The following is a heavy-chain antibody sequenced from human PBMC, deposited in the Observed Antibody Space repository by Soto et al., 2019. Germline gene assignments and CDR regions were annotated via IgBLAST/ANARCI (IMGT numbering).Heavy chain of an antibody. J-gene: IGHJ4*02. V-gene: IGHV1-2*02. D-gene: IGHD3-3*01. CDR2: INPNSGDT. Sequence: ASVKVSCKASGYTFTGSYMDWVRQAPGQGLEWMGWINPNSGDTNYAQKFQGRVTMTRDTSISTAYMELSRLRSDDTAVYYCARGPPDYDFWSGYYRREPFGYWGQGPLVPVSS. CDR3: ARGPPDYDFWSGYYRREPFGY. CDR1: GYTFTGSY.